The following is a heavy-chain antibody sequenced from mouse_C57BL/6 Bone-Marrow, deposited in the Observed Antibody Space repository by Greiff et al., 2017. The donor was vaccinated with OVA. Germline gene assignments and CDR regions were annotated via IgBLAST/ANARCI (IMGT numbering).Heavy chain of an antibody. J-gene: IGHJ3*01. CDR3: TDDPRRRFAY. CDR2: IDPETGGT. V-gene: IGHV1-15*01. CDR1: GYTFTDYE. Sequence: QVQLKESGAELVRPGASVTLSCKASGYTFTDYEMHWVKQTPVHGLEWIGAIDPETGGTAYNQKFKGKAILTADKSSSTAYMELRSLTSEDSAVYYCTDDPRRRFAYWGQGTLVTVSA. D-gene: IGHD2-3*01.